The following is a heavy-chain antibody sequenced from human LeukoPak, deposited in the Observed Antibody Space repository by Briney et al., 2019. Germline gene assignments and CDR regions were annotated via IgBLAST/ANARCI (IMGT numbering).Heavy chain of an antibody. V-gene: IGHV4-39*01. J-gene: IGHJ5*02. CDR1: AGSITSSSYY. CDR2: IYYSGST. D-gene: IGHD3-3*01. CDR3: ARSSGVVIHNWFDP. Sequence: TSQTLSLTCTVSAGSITSSSYYWDWIRQPPGKGLDWIGTIYYSGSTYYNPSLKSRVTISADTSKNQLSLKVRSVTAADTAVYYCARSSGVVIHNWFDPWGQGTLVTVSS.